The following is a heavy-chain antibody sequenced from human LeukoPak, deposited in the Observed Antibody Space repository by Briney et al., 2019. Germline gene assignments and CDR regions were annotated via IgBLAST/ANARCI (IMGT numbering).Heavy chain of an antibody. D-gene: IGHD5-24*01. CDR3: ARDRGRDGYPIDY. CDR2: INPNSGGT. Sequence: ASVKVSCKASGYTFTGYYMHWVRQAPGQGLEWMGRINPNSGGTNYAQKYQGRVTMTRDTSISTAYMELSRLRSDDTAVYYCARDRGRDGYPIDYWGQGTLVTVSS. CDR1: GYTFTGYY. J-gene: IGHJ4*02. V-gene: IGHV1-2*06.